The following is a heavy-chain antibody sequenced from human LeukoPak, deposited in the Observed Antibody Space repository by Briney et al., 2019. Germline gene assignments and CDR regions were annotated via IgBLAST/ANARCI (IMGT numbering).Heavy chain of an antibody. D-gene: IGHD3-22*01. Sequence: SETLSLTCTVSGGSMSSGDYYWNWIRQPPGKGLEWIGYVSQSGSTYYNPSLKSRVTISVDRSKNQFSLKLTSVTAADTAVYYCARGYYDSSGYFYFDYWGQGTLVTVSS. V-gene: IGHV4-30-2*01. CDR3: ARGYYDSSGYFYFDY. CDR2: VSQSGST. CDR1: GGSMSSGDYY. J-gene: IGHJ4*02.